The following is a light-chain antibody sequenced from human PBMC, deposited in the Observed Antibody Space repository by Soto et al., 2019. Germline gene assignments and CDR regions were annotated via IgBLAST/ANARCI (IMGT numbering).Light chain of an antibody. Sequence: DTVMTQSPESLAVSLGEGATISCKSSQSILSSSNNKNYLSWYQLKPGQPPRLLIYLASTRESGVPDRFSGSGCGTHFTLTISSLQAKDGGLYYCQQYYSSPWTFGQGTKVDIK. V-gene: IGKV4-1*01. CDR3: QQYYSSPWT. CDR2: LAS. CDR1: QSILSSSNNKNY. J-gene: IGKJ1*01.